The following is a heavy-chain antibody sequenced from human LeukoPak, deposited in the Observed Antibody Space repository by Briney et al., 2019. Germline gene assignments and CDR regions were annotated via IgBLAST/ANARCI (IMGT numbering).Heavy chain of an antibody. Sequence: PSETLPLTCAVYGGSFSGYYWSWIRQPPGKGLEWIGEINHSGSTNYNPSLKSRVTISVDTSKNQFSLKLSSVTAADTAVYYCARDWYYDFWSGYYTGWFDPWGQGTLVTVSS. CDR3: ARDWYYDFWSGYYTGWFDP. CDR2: INHSGST. V-gene: IGHV4-34*01. CDR1: GGSFSGYY. J-gene: IGHJ5*02. D-gene: IGHD3-3*01.